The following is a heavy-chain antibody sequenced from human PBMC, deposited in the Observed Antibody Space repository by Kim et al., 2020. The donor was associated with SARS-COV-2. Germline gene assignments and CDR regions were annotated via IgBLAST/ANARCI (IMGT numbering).Heavy chain of an antibody. J-gene: IGHJ4*02. CDR3: AKRPRQYYYDSSGYYYSY. Sequence: GGSLRLSCAASGFTFSSYAMSWVRQAPGKGLEWVSAISGSGGSTYYADSVKGRFTISRDNSKNTLYLQMNSLRAEDTAVYYCAKRPRQYYYDSSGYYYSYWGQVTLVTVSS. V-gene: IGHV3-23*01. CDR1: GFTFSSYA. CDR2: ISGSGGST. D-gene: IGHD3-22*01.